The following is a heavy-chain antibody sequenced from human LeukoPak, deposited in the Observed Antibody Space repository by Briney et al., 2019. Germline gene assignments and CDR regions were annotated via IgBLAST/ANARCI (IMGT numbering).Heavy chain of an antibody. CDR1: GGSLSSGDYY. CDR2: IYYSGST. Sequence: PSETLSLTCTVSGGSLSSGDYYWSWIRQPPGKGLEWIGYIYYSGSTYYNPSLKSRVTISVDTSKNQFSLKLSSVTAADTAVYYCARGLLDADAFDIWGQGTMVTVSS. V-gene: IGHV4-30-4*01. CDR3: ARGLLDADAFDI. J-gene: IGHJ3*02. D-gene: IGHD2-21*01.